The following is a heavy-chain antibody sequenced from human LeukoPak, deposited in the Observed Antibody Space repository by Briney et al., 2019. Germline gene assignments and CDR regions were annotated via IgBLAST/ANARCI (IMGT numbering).Heavy chain of an antibody. D-gene: IGHD5-18*01. CDR1: GGSISSYY. Sequence: SETLSLTCTVSGGSISSYYWSWIRQPPGKGLEWIGYIYYSGSTNYNPSLKSRVTISVDTSKNQFSLKLSSVTAADTAVYYCARDGGYSYGPLYYYGMDVWGQGTTVTVSS. J-gene: IGHJ6*02. V-gene: IGHV4-59*01. CDR3: ARDGGYSYGPLYYYGMDV. CDR2: IYYSGST.